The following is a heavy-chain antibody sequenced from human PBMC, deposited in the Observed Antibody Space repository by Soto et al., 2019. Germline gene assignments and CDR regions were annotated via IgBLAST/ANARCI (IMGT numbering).Heavy chain of an antibody. CDR3: ARDTSSSRYVDY. Sequence: QVQLVESGGGVVQPGRSLRLSCAASGFTFSSYGMHWVSQAPGKGLEWVAVIWYDGSNKYYADSVKGRFTISRDNSKNALYLHMNTLRAEDTAVYYGARDTSSSRYVDYWGQETLVTVSS. D-gene: IGHD6-13*01. CDR2: IWYDGSNK. CDR1: GFTFSSYG. J-gene: IGHJ4*02. V-gene: IGHV3-33*01.